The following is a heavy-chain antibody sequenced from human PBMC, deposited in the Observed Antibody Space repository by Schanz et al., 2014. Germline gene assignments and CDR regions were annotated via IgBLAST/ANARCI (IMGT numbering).Heavy chain of an antibody. Sequence: QVQLVQSGAEVKKPGSSVKVSCKASGGTFSTYPINWLRQAPGQGLEWMGRIIPILGIANYAQKFQGRVTITADRSTSTAYMELSSLRSEDTAVYYCARAKRFGDMDVWGQGTLVTVSS. CDR1: GGTFSTYP. CDR2: IIPILGIA. J-gene: IGHJ4*02. CDR3: ARAKRFGDMDV. V-gene: IGHV1-69*04. D-gene: IGHD3-10*01.